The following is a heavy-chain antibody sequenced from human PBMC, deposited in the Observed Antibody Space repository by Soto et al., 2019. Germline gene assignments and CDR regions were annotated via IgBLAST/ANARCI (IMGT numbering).Heavy chain of an antibody. Sequence: SETLSLTCTVSGGSIGSYYWSWIRQPPGKGLEWIGYIYYSGSTNYNPSLKSRVTISVDTSKNQFSLKLSSVTAADTAVYYCARVSYDFWSGYYLFDYWGHGTLVPVSS. CDR2: IYYSGST. V-gene: IGHV4-59*01. CDR3: ARVSYDFWSGYYLFDY. J-gene: IGHJ4*01. D-gene: IGHD3-3*01. CDR1: GGSIGSYY.